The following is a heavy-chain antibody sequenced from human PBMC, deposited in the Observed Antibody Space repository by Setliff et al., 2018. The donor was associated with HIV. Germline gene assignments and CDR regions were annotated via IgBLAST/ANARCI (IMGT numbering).Heavy chain of an antibody. CDR3: ARGRGAYDFWTSDNYYMGV. CDR1: GYTFTSYG. D-gene: IGHD3-3*01. J-gene: IGHJ6*03. CDR2: ISAFNGNT. V-gene: IGHV1-18*01. Sequence: ASVKVSCKASGYTFTSYGISWVRQAPGQGLEWMGWISAFNGNTNYAQKLRGRVTMTTDTSTSTAYMELRSLRSDDTAVYYCARGRGAYDFWTSDNYYMGVWGNGTTVTVSS.